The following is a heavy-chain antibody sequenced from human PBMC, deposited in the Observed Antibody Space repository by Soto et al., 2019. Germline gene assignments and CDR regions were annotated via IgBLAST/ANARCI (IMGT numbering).Heavy chain of an antibody. CDR2: IYTSEST. CDR3: ARGHNYYGSGSYSDYYYYGMDV. V-gene: IGHV4-4*07. J-gene: IGHJ6*02. Sequence: SETLSLTCTASGGSISSYYLSWVRQPAGKGLEWIGRIYTSESTNYNPSLKSRVTMSVDTSKNQFSLKLSSVTAADTAVYYCARGHNYYGSGSYSDYYYYGMDVWGQGTTVTVSS. D-gene: IGHD3-10*01. CDR1: GGSISSYY.